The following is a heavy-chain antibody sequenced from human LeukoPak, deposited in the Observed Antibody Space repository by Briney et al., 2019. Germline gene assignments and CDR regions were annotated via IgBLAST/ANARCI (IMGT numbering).Heavy chain of an antibody. D-gene: IGHD2-15*01. CDR3: AKEPAGVAATDY. CDR1: GYSISSGYY. CDR2: IYYSGST. V-gene: IGHV4-38-2*02. Sequence: PSETLSLTCTVSGYSISSGYYWGWIRQPPGKGLEWIGSIYYSGSTYYNPSLKSRVTISVDTSKNQFSLKLSSVTAADTAVYYCAKEPAGVAATDYWGQGTLVTVSS. J-gene: IGHJ4*02.